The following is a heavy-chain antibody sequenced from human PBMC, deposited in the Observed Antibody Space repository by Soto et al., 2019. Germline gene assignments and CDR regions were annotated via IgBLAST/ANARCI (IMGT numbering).Heavy chain of an antibody. CDR2: MNPNSGNT. CDR3: ARYGGRYYRAYYCYVMDF. Sequence: CWEAPGVTIKSRDLCWLRQDKRQGLEWMGWMNPNSGNTGYAQKFQVRVTITADESTSTAYMELSSLRSEDTAVYYCARYGGRYYRAYYCYVMDFLVQGTTVTV. J-gene: IGHJ6*02. V-gene: IGHV1-8*01. D-gene: IGHD1-26*01. CDR1: GVTIKSRD.